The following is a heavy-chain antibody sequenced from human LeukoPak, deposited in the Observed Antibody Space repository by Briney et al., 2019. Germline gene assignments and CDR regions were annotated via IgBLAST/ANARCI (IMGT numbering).Heavy chain of an antibody. D-gene: IGHD3-22*01. Sequence: SVKVSCKASGGTFSSYAISWVRQAPGQGLEWMGGIIPIFGTANYAQKFQGRVTITTDESTSTAHMELSSLRSEDTAVYYCAREIDYYDSSGYSNNWFDPWGQGTLVTVSS. CDR1: GGTFSSYA. CDR3: AREIDYYDSSGYSNNWFDP. V-gene: IGHV1-69*05. CDR2: IIPIFGTA. J-gene: IGHJ5*02.